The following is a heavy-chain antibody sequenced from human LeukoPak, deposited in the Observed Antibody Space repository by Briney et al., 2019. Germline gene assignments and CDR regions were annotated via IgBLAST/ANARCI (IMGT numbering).Heavy chain of an antibody. CDR2: FNPNSGGT. CDR1: GYTFTGYY. Sequence: GASVKVSCKASGYTFTGYYMHWVRQGPGQGLEWMGWFNPNSGGTNYAQTFQGRVTMTRDTSISTAYMELSRLRSDDTAVYYCARDHHTMVRGVIPEDYWGQGTLVTVSS. D-gene: IGHD3-10*01. V-gene: IGHV1-2*02. J-gene: IGHJ4*02. CDR3: ARDHHTMVRGVIPEDY.